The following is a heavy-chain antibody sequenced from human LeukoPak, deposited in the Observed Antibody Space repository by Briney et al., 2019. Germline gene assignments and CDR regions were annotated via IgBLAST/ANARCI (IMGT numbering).Heavy chain of an antibody. CDR3: TTDYDILTGPAPYYYYGMDV. Sequence: GGSLRLSCAASGFTFSNAWMSWVRQAPGKGLEWVGRIKSKTDGGTTDYAAPVKGRFTISRDDSKNTLYLQMNSLKTEDTAVYYCTTDYDILTGPAPYYYYGMDVWGQGTTVTASS. D-gene: IGHD3-9*01. J-gene: IGHJ6*02. V-gene: IGHV3-15*01. CDR1: GFTFSNAW. CDR2: IKSKTDGGTT.